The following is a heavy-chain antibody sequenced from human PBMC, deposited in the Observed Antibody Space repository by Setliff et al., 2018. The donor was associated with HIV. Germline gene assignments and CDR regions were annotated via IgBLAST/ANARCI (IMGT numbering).Heavy chain of an antibody. CDR1: GFSFHDYA. J-gene: IGHJ4*02. D-gene: IGHD1-26*01. CDR3: ARDSGTTIGATGPGY. Sequence: GGSLRLSCAASGFSFHDYAIHWVRQVPGKGLEWVSGISWNNFPIGFVDSVKGRFTISRDNAKNSLYLQMDGLRVEDTAVYYCARDSGTTIGATGPGYWGQGTLVTVSS. V-gene: IGHV3-9*01. CDR2: ISWNNFPI.